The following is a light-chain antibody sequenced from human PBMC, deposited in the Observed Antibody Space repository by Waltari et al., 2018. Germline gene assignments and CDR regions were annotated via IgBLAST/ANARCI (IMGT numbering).Light chain of an antibody. Sequence: QSALTQPRSVSGTPGQSVTISCTGTSSDVGGYNYVPWYQQHPGKAPQLMIYDVSKRPSGVPDRFSGSKSGNTASLTISGLQAEDESDYYCCSYAGSYTFDVVFGGGTKLTVL. CDR2: DVS. J-gene: IGLJ2*01. CDR3: CSYAGSYTFDVV. CDR1: SSDVGGYNY. V-gene: IGLV2-11*01.